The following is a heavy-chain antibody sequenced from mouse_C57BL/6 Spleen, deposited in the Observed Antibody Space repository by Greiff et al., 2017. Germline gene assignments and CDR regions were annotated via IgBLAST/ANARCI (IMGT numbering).Heavy chain of an antibody. D-gene: IGHD2-3*01. CDR1: GYAFSSSW. J-gene: IGHJ4*01. CDR3: ARRGGLYDGYYVSAMDY. V-gene: IGHV1-82*01. Sequence: QVQLQQSGPELVKPGASVKISCKASGYAFSSSWMNWVKQRPGKGLEWIGRIYPGDGDTNYNGKFKGKATLTADKSSSTAYMQLSSLTSEDSAVYFCARRGGLYDGYYVSAMDYWGKGTSVTVSS. CDR2: IYPGDGDT.